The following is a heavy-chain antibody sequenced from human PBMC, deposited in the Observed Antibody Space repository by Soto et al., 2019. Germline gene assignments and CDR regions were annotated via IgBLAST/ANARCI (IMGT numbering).Heavy chain of an antibody. J-gene: IGHJ6*02. D-gene: IGHD6-13*01. CDR1: GYTFTSYY. V-gene: IGHV1-46*01. CDR3: ARDLLIAAAIYGMDV. Sequence: ASVKVSCKASGYTFTSYYMHWVRQAPGQGLEWMGIINPSGGSTSYAQKFQGRVTMTRDTSTSTVYMELSSMRSEDTAVYYCARDLLIAAAIYGMDVWGQGTTVSVPS. CDR2: INPSGGST.